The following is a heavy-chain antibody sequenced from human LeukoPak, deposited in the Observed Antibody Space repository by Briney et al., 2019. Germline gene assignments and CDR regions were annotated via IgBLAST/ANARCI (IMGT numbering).Heavy chain of an antibody. CDR1: GYTFTSYY. CDR2: INPSGGST. J-gene: IGHJ4*02. D-gene: IGHD6-13*01. V-gene: IGHV1-46*01. CDR3: ARSIAAAGSLPN. Sequence: ASVKVSCKASGYTFTSYYMHWVRQAPGQGLEWMGIINPSGGSTSYAQKFQGRVTMTRDTSTSTVYMELSNLRSEDTAVYYCARSIAAAGSLPNWGQGTLVTVSS.